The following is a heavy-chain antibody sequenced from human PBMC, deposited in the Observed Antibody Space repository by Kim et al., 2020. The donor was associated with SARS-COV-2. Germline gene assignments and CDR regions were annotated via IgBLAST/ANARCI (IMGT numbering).Heavy chain of an antibody. J-gene: IGHJ5*02. CDR2: THYSGST. Sequence: SETLSLTCSVSGGSISSYYWSWIRQPPGKGLEWIGYTHYSGSTHYTPSLKSRVTISIDTPKNQFSLKLTAVTAADTAIYYCALSTSPAGWFDPWGQATLVADSS. D-gene: IGHD2-2*01. CDR1: GGSISSYY. CDR3: ALSTSPAGWFDP. V-gene: IGHV4-59*01.